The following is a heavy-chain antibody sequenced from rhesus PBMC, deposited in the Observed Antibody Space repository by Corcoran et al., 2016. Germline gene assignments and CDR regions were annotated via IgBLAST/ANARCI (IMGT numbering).Heavy chain of an antibody. D-gene: IGHD5-12*01. CDR1: GFTFSASS. V-gene: IGHV3-184*01. CDR3: TTEGQLRYFDY. Sequence: EVQLVESGGGLVKPGGSLRLSCAASGFTFSASSLSWVRAAPGAGLEWVGFIRNTAYGGKAEDAAAVKGRCTISRDESKSIAYLQMSSLKTEDTAVYYCTTEGQLRYFDYWGQGVLVTVSS. J-gene: IGHJ4*01. CDR2: IRNTAYGGKA.